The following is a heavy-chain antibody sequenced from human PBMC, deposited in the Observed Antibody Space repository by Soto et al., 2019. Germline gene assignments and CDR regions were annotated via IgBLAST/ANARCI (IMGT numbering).Heavy chain of an antibody. CDR2: ISAYNGNT. CDR1: GYTFTSYG. D-gene: IGHD6-19*01. J-gene: IGHJ5*02. Sequence: ASVKVSCTASGYTFTSYGISWVRQAPGQGLEWMGWISAYNGNTNYAQKLQGRVTMTTDTSTSTAYMELRSLRSDDTAVYYCARVFMMVAGTSGDNWFDPWGQGTLVTVSS. V-gene: IGHV1-18*01. CDR3: ARVFMMVAGTSGDNWFDP.